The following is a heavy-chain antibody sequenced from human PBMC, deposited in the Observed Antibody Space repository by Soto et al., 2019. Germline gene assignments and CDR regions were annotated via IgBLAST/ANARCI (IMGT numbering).Heavy chain of an antibody. CDR3: ARRSFSYSGSRLVQWSDALDI. CDR2: ISYNGNNK. J-gene: IGHJ3*02. Sequence: QVQLVESGGGVVQPGRSLRLSCAASGFSISTYALHWVRQAPGKGPEWVAIISYNGNNKHYADSVKGRFTISRDNSKNTVDLQMNSLRVEDTAMYYCARRSFSYSGSRLVQWSDALDIWGEVTMGTVSS. CDR1: GFSISTYA. V-gene: IGHV3-30*04. D-gene: IGHD1-26*01.